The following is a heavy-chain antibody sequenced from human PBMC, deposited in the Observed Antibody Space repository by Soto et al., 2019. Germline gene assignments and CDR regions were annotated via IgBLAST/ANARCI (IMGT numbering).Heavy chain of an antibody. CDR3: ARLPPRRWELLGGDYYYYGMDV. Sequence: RGESLKISCKGSGYSFTSYWIGWVRQMPGKGLEWMGIIYPGDSDTRYSPSFQGQVTISADKSISTAYLQWSSLKASDTAMYYCARLPPRRWELLGGDYYYYGMDVWGQGTTVTVSS. J-gene: IGHJ6*02. CDR2: IYPGDSDT. D-gene: IGHD1-26*01. CDR1: GYSFTSYW. V-gene: IGHV5-51*01.